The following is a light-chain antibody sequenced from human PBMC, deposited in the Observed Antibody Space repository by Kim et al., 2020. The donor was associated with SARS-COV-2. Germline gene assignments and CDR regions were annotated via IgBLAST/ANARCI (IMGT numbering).Light chain of an antibody. V-gene: IGKV1-5*03. Sequence: SASVGDSVTITCRASQSISDWLAWYQQKPGKAPNLLIYKASTLESGVPSRFSGIGSGTEFSLTISSLQPDDFATYYCQRYNSYPYTFGQGTKLEI. CDR3: QRYNSYPYT. CDR2: KAS. J-gene: IGKJ2*01. CDR1: QSISDW.